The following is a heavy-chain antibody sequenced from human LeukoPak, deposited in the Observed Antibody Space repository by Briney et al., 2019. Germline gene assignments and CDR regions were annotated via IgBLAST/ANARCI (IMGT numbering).Heavy chain of an antibody. CDR2: IYGGSRT. D-gene: IGHD6-13*01. V-gene: IGHV3-66*01. J-gene: IGHJ4*02. CDR1: GFTVSSNY. CDR3: ARDRVSSWYYFDY. Sequence: PGGSLRLSCAASGFTVSSNYMSWVCQAPGKGLEWVSVIYGGSRTLYSDSVKGRFTISRDVSKNTVYLQMSNLRAEDMAVYYCARDRVSSWYYFDYWGQGTLVTVSS.